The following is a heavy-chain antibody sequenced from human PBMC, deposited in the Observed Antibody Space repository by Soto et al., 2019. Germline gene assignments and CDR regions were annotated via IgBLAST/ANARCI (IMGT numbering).Heavy chain of an antibody. D-gene: IGHD2-21*02. J-gene: IGHJ6*02. CDR1: GFSLSTTGVG. CDR2: IYWDDDK. V-gene: IGHV2-5*02. CDR3: VQSRCGGDCLQSYSSHSYYGLDV. Sequence: QITLKESGPTLVKPTQTLTLTCSFSGFSLSTTGVGVGWIRQPPGKALEWLALIYWDDDKRYNPSLNSRLTITKDTSKNQVVLAMTNMDPVDTATYYCVQSRCGGDCLQSYSSHSYYGLDVSGQGTTVTVSS.